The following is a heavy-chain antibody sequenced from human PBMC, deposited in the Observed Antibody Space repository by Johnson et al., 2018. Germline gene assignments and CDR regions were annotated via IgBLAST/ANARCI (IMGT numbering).Heavy chain of an antibody. Sequence: QVQLVQSGGGVVQPGRSXRLSCAASKFTFSNYGMHWVRQAPGKGLEWVAVISYDGSNKYYADSVKGRFTISRDNSKNTLYLQMNSLRAEDTALYYCAKARTSYYNLFYFFDSWGQGTLVTVSS. CDR2: ISYDGSNK. V-gene: IGHV3-30*18. CDR1: KFTFSNYG. D-gene: IGHD3-10*01. J-gene: IGHJ4*02. CDR3: AKARTSYYNLFYFFDS.